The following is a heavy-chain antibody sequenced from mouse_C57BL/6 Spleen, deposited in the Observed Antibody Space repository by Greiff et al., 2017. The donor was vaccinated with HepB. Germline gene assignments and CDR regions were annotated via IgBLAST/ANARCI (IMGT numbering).Heavy chain of an antibody. V-gene: IGHV1-26*01. J-gene: IGHJ2*01. CDR3: AMGGKEYYFDY. CDR1: GYTFTDYY. Sequence: VQLQQSGPELVKPGASVKISCKASGYTFTDYYMNWVKQSHGKSLEWIGDINPNNGGTSYNQKFKGKATLTVDKSSSTAYMQLSSLTSEDSAVYYCAMGGKEYYFDYWGQGTTLTVSS. CDR2: INPNNGGT.